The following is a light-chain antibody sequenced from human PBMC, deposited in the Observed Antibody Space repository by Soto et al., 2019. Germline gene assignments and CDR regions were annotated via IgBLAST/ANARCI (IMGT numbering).Light chain of an antibody. J-gene: IGKJ5*01. CDR2: GAS. CDR1: QSINSD. CDR3: QQYNNWPVT. Sequence: EIVMTHSPATLSVSPGETTRLSCSASQSINSDVAWYQQKVGQTPRLLIHGASTRATGIAARFSGNGSGTEYTLTISGLQSEDFATYYCQQYNNWPVTFGGGTRLEIK. V-gene: IGKV3D-15*01.